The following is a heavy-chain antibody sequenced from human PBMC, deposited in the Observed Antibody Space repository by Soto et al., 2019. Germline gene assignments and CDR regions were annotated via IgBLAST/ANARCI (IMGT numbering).Heavy chain of an antibody. CDR1: GGTFSSYA. V-gene: IGHV1-69*01. J-gene: IGHJ6*02. Sequence: QVQLVQSGAEVKKPGSSVKVSCKASGGTFSSYAVSWVRQAPGQGLEWMGGIIPVYGTPNYAQKFQGRVTITADESTRTAYMELSSLTSEDTAVYYCARDRNIVTMGLFYYYGMDVWGQGTTVTVSS. CDR2: IIPVYGTP. D-gene: IGHD3-10*01. CDR3: ARDRNIVTMGLFYYYGMDV.